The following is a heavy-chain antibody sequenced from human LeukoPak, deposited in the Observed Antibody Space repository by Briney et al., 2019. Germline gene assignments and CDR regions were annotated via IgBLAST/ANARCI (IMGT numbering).Heavy chain of an antibody. D-gene: IGHD6-19*01. CDR3: ATIAVAGTWDFDY. CDR2: INSSGGST. V-gene: IGHV1-46*01. CDR1: GYTLTSYY. Sequence: ASVKVSCKASGYTLTSYYMHWVRQAPGQGLEWMGIINSSGGSTSYAQKFQGRVTMTRDTSTSTVYMELSSLRSEDTAVYYCATIAVAGTWDFDYWGQGTLVTVSS. J-gene: IGHJ4*02.